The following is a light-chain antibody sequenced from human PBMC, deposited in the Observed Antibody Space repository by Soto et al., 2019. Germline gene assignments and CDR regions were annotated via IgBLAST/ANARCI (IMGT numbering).Light chain of an antibody. V-gene: IGKV1-5*01. J-gene: IGKJ4*01. Sequence: DIPLPHSPSTLSSSLGDRVTITCRASQSILLFLSFSHQHPVQAPKLLIYDASSLESGVPSRFSGSGSGTDFTLTISSLQPEDVAAYYCQKYNSAPLTFGGGTKVDIK. CDR3: QKYNSAPLT. CDR1: QSILLF. CDR2: DAS.